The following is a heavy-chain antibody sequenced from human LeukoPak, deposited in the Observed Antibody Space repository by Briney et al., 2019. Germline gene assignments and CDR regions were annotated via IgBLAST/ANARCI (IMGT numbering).Heavy chain of an antibody. V-gene: IGHV3-30*09. J-gene: IGHJ6*02. CDR2: ITYDGSKK. CDR1: GFTFSSNT. CDR3: ARGEPNYGDRPDKYGMDV. D-gene: IGHD4-17*01. Sequence: GGSLRLSCAASGFTFSSNTMHWVRQAPGRGLEWVAVITYDGSKKDYADSVKGRFAISRDNSKNTLYLQMNSLRSEDTAVYYCARGEPNYGDRPDKYGMDVWGQGTTVTVSS.